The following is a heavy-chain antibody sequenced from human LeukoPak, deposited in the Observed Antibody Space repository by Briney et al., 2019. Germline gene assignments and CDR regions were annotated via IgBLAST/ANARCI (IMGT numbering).Heavy chain of an antibody. CDR3: ARDANLGSYYYMDV. J-gene: IGHJ6*03. D-gene: IGHD3-16*01. CDR1: GFTFDDYA. Sequence: GGSLRLSCAASGFTFDDYAMHWVRQAPGKGLEWVSGISWNSSSIDYTDSVKGRFTVSRDNSRNTLYLQMNSLRAEDTAVYYCARDANLGSYYYMDVWAKGTTVTVSS. CDR2: ISWNSSSI. V-gene: IGHV3-9*01.